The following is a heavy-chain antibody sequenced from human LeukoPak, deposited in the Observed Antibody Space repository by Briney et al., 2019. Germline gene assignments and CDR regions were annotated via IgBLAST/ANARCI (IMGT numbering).Heavy chain of an antibody. V-gene: IGHV3-48*02. CDR2: ISSTTI. Sequence: GGSLRLSCAASGFTFSSYSMNWVRQAPGKGLEWVSYISSTTIYYTDSVKGRFTISRDNAQNSLYLQMNSLRDEDTAVYYCARGNTMVRANWFDPWGQGTLVTVSS. CDR1: GFTFSSYS. CDR3: ARGNTMVRANWFDP. D-gene: IGHD3-10*01. J-gene: IGHJ5*02.